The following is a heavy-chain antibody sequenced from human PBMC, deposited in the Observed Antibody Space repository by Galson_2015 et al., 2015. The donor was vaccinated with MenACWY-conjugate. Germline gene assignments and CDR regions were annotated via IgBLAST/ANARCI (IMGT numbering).Heavy chain of an antibody. J-gene: IGHJ4*01. CDR3: GRGHYFDY. V-gene: IGHV3-7*03. CDR2: MHPDGSQR. Sequence: SLRLSCAASGFMFTGYWMTWGRQAPGKGLEWVANMHPDGSQRYYADSMKGRLTISRDNVKNIVYLQMDSLRVEDTAVYYCGRGHYFDYWGRGTLVTVSS. CDR1: GFMFTGYW.